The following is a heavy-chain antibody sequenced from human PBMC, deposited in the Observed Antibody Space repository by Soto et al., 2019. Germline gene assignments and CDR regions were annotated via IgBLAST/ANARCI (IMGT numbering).Heavy chain of an antibody. D-gene: IGHD6-19*01. CDR3: AKEAQWLPHENTFDY. V-gene: IGHV3-23*01. CDR2: ISGGGVFI. CDR1: GFTFSSYA. J-gene: IGHJ4*02. Sequence: GGSLRLSCAVSGFTFSSYAMIWVRQAPGKGLEWVSAISGGGVFIYYADSVKGRFTISRDNTKNTLYLQMNNLRAEDTAVYYCAKEAQWLPHENTFDYWGQGTLVTVSS.